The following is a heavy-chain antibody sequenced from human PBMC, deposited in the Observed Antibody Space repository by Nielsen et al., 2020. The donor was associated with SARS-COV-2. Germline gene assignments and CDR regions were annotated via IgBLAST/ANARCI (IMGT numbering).Heavy chain of an antibody. D-gene: IGHD3-10*01. J-gene: IGHJ4*02. CDR3: ARMYYYGSSNVGRYYFDY. V-gene: IGHV1-69*02. CDR2: IIPILDIA. Sequence: WVRQAPGQGLEWMGRIIPILDIANYAQNFQGRVTITADKSTTTAYMELSSLRSEDTAVYYCARMYYYGSSNVGRYYFDYWGQETLVTVSS.